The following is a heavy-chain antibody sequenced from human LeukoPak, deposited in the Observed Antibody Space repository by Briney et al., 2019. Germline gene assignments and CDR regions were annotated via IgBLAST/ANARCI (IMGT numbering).Heavy chain of an antibody. J-gene: IGHJ6*02. Sequence: SETLSLTCTVSGGSISSSSYYWGWIRQPPGKGLEWIGSIYYSGSTYYNPSLKSRVTISVDKSKNQFSLKLSSVTAADTAVYYCARQAGDLTGYYYYYYGMDVWGQGTTVTVSS. CDR1: GGSISSSSYY. CDR2: IYYSGST. V-gene: IGHV4-39*01. CDR3: ARQAGDLTGYYYYYYGMDV. D-gene: IGHD1-14*01.